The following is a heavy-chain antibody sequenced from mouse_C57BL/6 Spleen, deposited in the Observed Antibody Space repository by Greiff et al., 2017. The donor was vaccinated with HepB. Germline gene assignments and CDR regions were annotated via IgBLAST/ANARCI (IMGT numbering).Heavy chain of an antibody. CDR2: IDPEDGDT. CDR1: GFNIKDYY. CDR3: SGEYCLGY. Sequence: VYVKQSGAELVRPGASVKLSCTASGFNIKDYYMHWVKQRPEQGLEWIGRIDPEDGDTEYAPKFQGKATMTADTSSNTAYLQLSSLTSEDTAVYYCSGEYCLGYWGQGTTLTVSS. J-gene: IGHJ2*01. V-gene: IGHV14-1*01.